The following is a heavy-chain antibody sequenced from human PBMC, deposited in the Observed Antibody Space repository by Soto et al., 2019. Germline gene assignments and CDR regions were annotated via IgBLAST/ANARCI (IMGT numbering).Heavy chain of an antibody. D-gene: IGHD2-15*01. CDR3: ARRGAVAANTYDY. CDR2: IYYSGST. J-gene: IGHJ4*02. Sequence: SETLSLTCTVSGGTISSSSSYWGWIRQPPGKGLEWIGSIYYSGSTYYNPSLKSRVTISVDTSKNQFSLKLSSVTAADTAVYYCARRGAVAANTYDYWGQGTLVTVSS. V-gene: IGHV4-39*01. CDR1: GGTISSSSSY.